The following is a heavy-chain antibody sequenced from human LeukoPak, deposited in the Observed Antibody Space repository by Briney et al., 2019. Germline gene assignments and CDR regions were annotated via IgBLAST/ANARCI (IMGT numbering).Heavy chain of an antibody. Sequence: PGGSLRLSCAASGFTVSTNYMSWVRRAPGKGLEWVSVIYSGGSTYYADSVKGRFTISRDNSKNTLYLQMNSLRAEDTAVYYCARARGSYYFDYWGQGTLVTVSS. D-gene: IGHD1-26*01. V-gene: IGHV3-53*01. CDR3: ARARGSYYFDY. J-gene: IGHJ4*02. CDR1: GFTVSTNY. CDR2: IYSGGST.